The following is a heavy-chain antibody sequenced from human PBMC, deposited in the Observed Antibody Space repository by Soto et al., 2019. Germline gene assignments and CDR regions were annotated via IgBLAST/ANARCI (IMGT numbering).Heavy chain of an antibody. J-gene: IGHJ6*03. CDR3: ARWMAGGHDYYYYYMDV. CDR1: GGSISSYY. V-gene: IGHV4-59*01. Sequence: TSETLSLTCTVSGGSISSYYWSWIRQPPGKGLEWIGYIYYSGSTNYNPSLKSRVTISVDTSKNQFSLKLSSVTAADTAVYYCARWMAGGHDYYYYYMDVWGKGTTVTVSS. D-gene: IGHD2-15*01. CDR2: IYYSGST.